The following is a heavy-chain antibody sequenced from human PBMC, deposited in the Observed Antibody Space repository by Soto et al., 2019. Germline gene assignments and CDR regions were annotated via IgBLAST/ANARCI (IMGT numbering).Heavy chain of an antibody. CDR3: AGLKYFHSSAYLFH. CDR2: IYYSGST. V-gene: IGHV4-39*01. J-gene: IGHJ4*02. CDR1: GGSISSNSYY. Sequence: PSETLSLTCTVSGGSISSNSYYWGWILQPPGKGLEWIGTIYYSGSTYYNPSLKSRLTISVDTSKNQFSLKLSSVTAADTAVYYCAGLKYFHSSAYLFHWGQGTRVTVSS. D-gene: IGHD3-22*01.